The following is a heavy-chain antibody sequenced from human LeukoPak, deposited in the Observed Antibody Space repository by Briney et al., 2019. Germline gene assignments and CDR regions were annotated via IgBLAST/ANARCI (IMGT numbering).Heavy chain of an antibody. J-gene: IGHJ6*02. D-gene: IGHD3-3*01. Sequence: ASVKVSCKASGYTFTGYYMHWVRQAPGQGLEWMGWINPNSGGTNYAQKFQGRVTMTRDTSISTAYMELSRLRSDDTAVYYCARDRYYDFWSGPNWAILNYYGMDVWGQGTTVTVSS. CDR3: ARDRYYDFWSGPNWAILNYYGMDV. V-gene: IGHV1-2*02. CDR1: GYTFTGYY. CDR2: INPNSGGT.